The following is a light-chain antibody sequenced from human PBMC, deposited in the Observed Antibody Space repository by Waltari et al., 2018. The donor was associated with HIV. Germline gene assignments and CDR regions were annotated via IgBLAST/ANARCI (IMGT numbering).Light chain of an antibody. CDR3: YSTDSSGFGV. Sequence: SYELTQPPSVSVSPGQTARITCSGDASPKKQHYWYQQKSGQAPVLVIYEDSKRPSRIPERLSGSRSGTMATLTISGAQVEDEGDYHCYSTDSSGFGVFGGGTKLTVL. J-gene: IGLJ2*01. V-gene: IGLV3-10*01. CDR2: EDS. CDR1: ASPKKQ.